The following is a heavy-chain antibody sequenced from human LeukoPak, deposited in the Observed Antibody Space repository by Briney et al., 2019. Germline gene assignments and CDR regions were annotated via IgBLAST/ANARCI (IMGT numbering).Heavy chain of an antibody. CDR2: VSEDGTND. CDR1: GFTFSDYA. Sequence: GGSLRLSCAASGFTFSDYAMHWVRQAPGKGLEWVAVVSEDGTNDYYADSVKGRFTISRDNSKNTLYLQMNTLKAEDTAVYYCAAQETLERFENWGQGTLVTVSS. CDR3: AAQETLERFEN. V-gene: IGHV3-30*04. J-gene: IGHJ4*02. D-gene: IGHD1-1*01.